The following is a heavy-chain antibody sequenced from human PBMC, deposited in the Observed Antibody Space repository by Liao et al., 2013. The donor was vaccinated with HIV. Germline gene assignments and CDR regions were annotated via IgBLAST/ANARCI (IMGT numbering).Heavy chain of an antibody. V-gene: IGHV4-30-4*08. CDR1: GGSISSGAYY. Sequence: QVQLQESGPGLVKPSQTLSLTCTVSGGSISSGAYYWSWIRQPPGKGLEWIGEINHSGSTNYNPSLKSRVTISVDTSKNQFSLKLSSVTAADTAVYYCARVGVDFWSGYYRVRYFDYWGQGTLVTVSS. CDR3: ARVGVDFWSGYYRVRYFDY. CDR2: INHSGST. D-gene: IGHD3-3*01. J-gene: IGHJ4*02.